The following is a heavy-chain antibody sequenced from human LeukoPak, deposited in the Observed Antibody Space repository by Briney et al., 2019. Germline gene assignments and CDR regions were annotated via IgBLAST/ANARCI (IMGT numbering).Heavy chain of an antibody. J-gene: IGHJ5*02. D-gene: IGHD2-15*01. CDR2: ISYDGSNK. Sequence: GGSLRLSCAASGFTFSSYAMHWVRQAPGKGLEWVAVISYDGSNKYCADPVKGRFTISRDNSKNTLYLQMNSLRAEDTAVYYCARSGRIHWFDPWGQGTLVTVSS. CDR3: ARSGRIHWFDP. V-gene: IGHV3-30-3*01. CDR1: GFTFSSYA.